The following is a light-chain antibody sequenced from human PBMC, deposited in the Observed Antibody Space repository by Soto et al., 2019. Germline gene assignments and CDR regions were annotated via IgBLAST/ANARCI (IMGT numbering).Light chain of an antibody. CDR2: VAY. CDR1: QGIGSH. J-gene: IGKJ4*02. Sequence: IQLTQSPSFLSASVGDTVTITCRASQGIGSHVAWYQQKPGTVPNLLIYVAYALQSGVPSRFSGSRSRTQFPLPIHSLQPEDFAPYYCQQFGSYPLTFGGGTDVEIK. V-gene: IGKV1-9*01. CDR3: QQFGSYPLT.